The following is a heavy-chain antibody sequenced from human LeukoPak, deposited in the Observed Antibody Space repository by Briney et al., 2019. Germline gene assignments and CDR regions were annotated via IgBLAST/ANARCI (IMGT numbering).Heavy chain of an antibody. D-gene: IGHD6-19*01. CDR1: GFTFSSYA. CDR3: ARGAEYSGAWCQDY. Sequence: PGGSLRLSCAASGFTFSSYAMHWVRQAPGKGLEWVAVISYDGSNKYYADSVKGRFTISRDNAKNSLSLQMNSLRAEDTAVYYCARGAEYSGAWCQDYWGQGTLVTVSS. CDR2: ISYDGSNK. V-gene: IGHV3-30-3*01. J-gene: IGHJ4*02.